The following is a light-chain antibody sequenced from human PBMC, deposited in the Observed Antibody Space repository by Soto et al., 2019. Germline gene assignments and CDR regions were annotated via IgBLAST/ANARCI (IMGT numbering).Light chain of an antibody. Sequence: DIQLAQSPSFLSGSVGDRVTITCRASQGISIYLNWYQQRPGKAPNLLIYGASTLQSGVPSRFSGSGSGTDFTLTISSLEPEDSAVYYCQQRNIWPPVTFGQGTRLEIK. CDR2: GAS. J-gene: IGKJ5*01. CDR3: QQRNIWPPVT. CDR1: QGISIY. V-gene: IGKV1-9*01.